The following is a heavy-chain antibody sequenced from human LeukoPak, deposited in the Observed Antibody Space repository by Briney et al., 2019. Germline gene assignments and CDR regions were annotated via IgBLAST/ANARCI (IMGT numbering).Heavy chain of an antibody. CDR2: ISAYNGNT. J-gene: IGHJ5*02. V-gene: IGHV1-18*01. CDR3: ARSKDCSGGSCYPRGDWFDP. CDR1: GYTFTNYG. D-gene: IGHD2-15*01. Sequence: ASVKVSCKASGYTFTNYGISWVRQAPGQGLEWMGWISAYNGNTKSAQRFQGRVTMTTGTPTSTAYMELRSLRSDDTSVYYCARSKDCSGGSCYPRGDWFDPWGQGTLVTVSS.